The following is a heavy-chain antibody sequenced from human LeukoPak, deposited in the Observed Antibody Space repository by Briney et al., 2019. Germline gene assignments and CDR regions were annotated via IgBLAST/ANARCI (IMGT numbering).Heavy chain of an antibody. CDR3: ARDWQQLATVNWFDP. Sequence: EASVKVSCKASGYTFTNYAMNWVRQAPGQGLEWMGWINTNTGNPTYAQGFTGRFVFSLDTSVSTAYLQISSLKAADTAVYYCARDWQQLATVNWFDPWGQGTLVTVSS. CDR2: INTNTGNP. CDR1: GYTFTNYA. J-gene: IGHJ5*02. V-gene: IGHV7-4-1*02. D-gene: IGHD6-13*01.